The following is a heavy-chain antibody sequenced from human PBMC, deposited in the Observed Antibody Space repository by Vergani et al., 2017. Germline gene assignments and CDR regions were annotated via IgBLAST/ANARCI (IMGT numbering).Heavy chain of an antibody. V-gene: IGHV3-30*18. CDR3: AKDPSSPTVTSDYYYYYGMDV. CDR2: ISYDGSNK. Sequence: QVQLVESGGGVVQPGRSLRLSCAASGFTFSSYGMHWVRQAPGKGLEWVAVISYDGSNKYYADSVKGRFTISRYNSKNTLYLQMNSLRAEDTAVYYCAKDPSSPTVTSDYYYYYGMDVWGQGTTVTVSS. D-gene: IGHD4-11*01. J-gene: IGHJ6*02. CDR1: GFTFSSYG.